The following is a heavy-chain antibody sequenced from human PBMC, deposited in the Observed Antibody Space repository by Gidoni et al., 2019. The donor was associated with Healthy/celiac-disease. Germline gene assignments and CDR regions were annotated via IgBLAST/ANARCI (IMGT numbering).Heavy chain of an antibody. CDR2: ISWNSGSR. CDR3: AKDSQAAAVIDPRGIDV. J-gene: IGHJ6*02. D-gene: IGHD6-13*01. Sequence: EGQLVESGGGLVQPGRSLRLSCAASGFTFDDSASHWGRQAPGKGLEWVSGISWNSGSRGYSDSVKGRFTNSRDNAKNSLYLQMNSLRAEDTALYFCAKDSQAAAVIDPRGIDVWGQGTTVTVSS. V-gene: IGHV3-9*01. CDR1: GFTFDDSA.